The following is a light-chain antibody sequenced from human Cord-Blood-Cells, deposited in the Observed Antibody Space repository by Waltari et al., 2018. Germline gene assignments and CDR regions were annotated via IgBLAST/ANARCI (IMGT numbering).Light chain of an antibody. Sequence: QSALTQPASLAGSPGQSLTISCTGTSSDVGRYNLVSWYQQHPGKAPKFMIYEGSKRPSGVSNRFSGSKSVNTASLTISGLQAEDEADYYCCSYAASSTYVFGTGTKVTVL. J-gene: IGLJ1*01. CDR1: SSDVGRYNL. CDR3: CSYAASSTYV. CDR2: EGS. V-gene: IGLV2-23*01.